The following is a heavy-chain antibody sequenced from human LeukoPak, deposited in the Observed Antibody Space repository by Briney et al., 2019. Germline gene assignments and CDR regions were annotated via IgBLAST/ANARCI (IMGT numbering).Heavy chain of an antibody. D-gene: IGHD3-10*01. CDR2: IKSKTDGGTT. CDR1: GFTFSNAW. Sequence: PGGSLRLSCAASGFTFSNAWMSWVRQAPGKGLEWVGRIKSKTDGGTTDYAAPVKCRFTISRDDSKNTLYLQMNSLKTEDTAVYCCTTDFSDAYMVRGVIKSYWGQGTLVTVSS. CDR3: TTDFSDAYMVRGVIKSY. J-gene: IGHJ4*02. V-gene: IGHV3-15*01.